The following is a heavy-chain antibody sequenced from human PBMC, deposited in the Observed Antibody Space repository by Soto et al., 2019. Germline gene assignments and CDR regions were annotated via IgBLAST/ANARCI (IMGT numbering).Heavy chain of an antibody. J-gene: IGHJ2*01. CDR3: ARGIAAAGPPWYFDL. CDR1: GYTFTGYY. D-gene: IGHD6-13*01. CDR2: INPNSGGT. Sequence: QVQLVQSGAEVKKPGASVKVSCKASGYTFTGYYMHWVRQAPGQGLEWMGWINPNSGGTNYAQKFQGWVTMTRDTSISTACMERSRLRSDDTAVYYCARGIAAAGPPWYFDLWGRGTLVTVSS. V-gene: IGHV1-2*04.